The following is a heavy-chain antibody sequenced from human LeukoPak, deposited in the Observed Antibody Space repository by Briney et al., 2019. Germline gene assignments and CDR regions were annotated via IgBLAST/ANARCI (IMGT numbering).Heavy chain of an antibody. V-gene: IGHV3-48*03. CDR1: GFTFSSYE. D-gene: IGHD3-10*01. CDR3: ARATMVRGPRKAFDI. J-gene: IGHJ3*02. Sequence: PGGSLRLSCAASGFTFSSYEMNWVRQAPGKGLEWVSYISSSGSTIYYADSVKGRFTISRDNAKNSLYLQMSSLRAEDTAVYYCARATMVRGPRKAFDIWGQGTMVTVSS. CDR2: ISSSGSTI.